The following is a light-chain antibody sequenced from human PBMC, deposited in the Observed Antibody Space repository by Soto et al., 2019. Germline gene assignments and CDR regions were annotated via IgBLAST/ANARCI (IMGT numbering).Light chain of an antibody. CDR1: SSDVGGYNY. Sequence: QSALTQPASVSGSPGQSITISCTGTSSDVGGYNYVSWYQQHPGKAPKLMIYDVSNRPSGVSNRFSGSKSGNTASLTISGLQAEDEADYYCSSYTSSSTIYVFVTGTKVTVL. V-gene: IGLV2-14*01. CDR2: DVS. CDR3: SSYTSSSTIYV. J-gene: IGLJ1*01.